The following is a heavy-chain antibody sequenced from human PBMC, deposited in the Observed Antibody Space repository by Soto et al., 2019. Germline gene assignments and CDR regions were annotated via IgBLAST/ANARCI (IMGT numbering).Heavy chain of an antibody. D-gene: IGHD3-10*01. CDR1: VAAGFITSYY. Sequence: PLEILSLTCTVSVAAGFITSYYYSWVRQSPGKEQEWIGYVYHSGSTDYNPSLKSRVTISLDTSRNQFYLNLRSVTAADTAVYYCVSRPPGSWFGVFDYWGQGALVTVSS. V-gene: IGHV4-59*01. CDR2: VYHSGST. CDR3: VSRPPGSWFGVFDY. J-gene: IGHJ4*02.